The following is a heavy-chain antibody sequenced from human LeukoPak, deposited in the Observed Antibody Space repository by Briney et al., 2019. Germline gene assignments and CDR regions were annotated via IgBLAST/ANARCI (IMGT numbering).Heavy chain of an antibody. V-gene: IGHV3-21*01. J-gene: IGHJ4*02. CDR2: ITSSGSYI. D-gene: IGHD2-2*01. CDR1: AFTFSNYN. Sequence: GGSLRLSCAASAFTFSNYNMNWVRQAPGKGLEWVSSITSSGSYIYYADSVKGRFTISRDNAKNSLYLQLNSLRAEDTAVYYCAGIIVVPATRQYYFDYWGQGTLVTVSS. CDR3: AGIIVVPATRQYYFDY.